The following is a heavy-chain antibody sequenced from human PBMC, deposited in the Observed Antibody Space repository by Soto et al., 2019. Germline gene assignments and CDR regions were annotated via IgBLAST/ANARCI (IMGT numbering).Heavy chain of an antibody. CDR1: GFTFSSYW. D-gene: IGHD6-6*01. Sequence: GGSLRLSCAASGFTFSSYWMSWVRQAPGKGLEWVANIKQDGSEKYYVDSVKGRFTISRDNAKNSLYLQMNSLRAEGTAVYYCAKREGAARSTNWFDPWGQGTLVTVSS. CDR3: AKREGAARSTNWFDP. J-gene: IGHJ5*02. V-gene: IGHV3-7*01. CDR2: IKQDGSEK.